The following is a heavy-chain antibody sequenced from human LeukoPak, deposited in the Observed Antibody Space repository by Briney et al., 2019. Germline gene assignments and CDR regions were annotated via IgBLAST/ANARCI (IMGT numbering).Heavy chain of an antibody. CDR2: TSGSGGST. CDR1: GFTFSSYA. CDR3: AKERSRITMVRGVISYYYYYPMDV. J-gene: IGHJ6*02. D-gene: IGHD3-10*01. Sequence: GGSLRLSCAATGFTFSSYAMSWVRQAPGKGLEWVSATSGSGGSTYYADSVKGWYTISRDNSKNTLYLQMNSLRAEDTSVNYCAKERSRITMVRGVISYYYYYPMDVWGQGTTVTVSS. V-gene: IGHV3-23*01.